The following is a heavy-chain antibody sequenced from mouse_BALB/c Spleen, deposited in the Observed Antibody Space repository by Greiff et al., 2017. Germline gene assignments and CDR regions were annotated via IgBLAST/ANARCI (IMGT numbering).Heavy chain of an antibody. V-gene: IGHV14-4*02. J-gene: IGHJ2*01. CDR1: GFNIKDYY. D-gene: IGHD1-2*01. Sequence: EVQLQQSGAELVRPGALVKLSCKASGFNIKDYYMHWVKQRPEQGLEWIGWIDPENGDTEYAPKFQGKATMTADTSSNTAYLQLSSLTSEDTAVYYCNAITAPYYLDYGGQGTTLTVSS. CDR3: NAITAPYYLDY. CDR2: IDPENGDT.